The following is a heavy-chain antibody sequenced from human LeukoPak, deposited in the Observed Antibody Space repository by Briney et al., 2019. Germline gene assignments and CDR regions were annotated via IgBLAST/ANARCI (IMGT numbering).Heavy chain of an antibody. J-gene: IGHJ6*02. CDR2: ISAYNGNT. CDR1: GYNFTSYG. CDR3: SVWTTADYYYDSLMDV. D-gene: IGHD3-16*01. V-gene: IGHV1-18*01. Sequence: ASVKVSCKASGYNFTSYGISWVRQAPGQGLEWMGWISAYNGNTNHAQKLQGRVTMTTDTSTSTAYMALRSLRSDDTAVYYCSVWTTADYYYDSLMDVWGQGTTVTVSS.